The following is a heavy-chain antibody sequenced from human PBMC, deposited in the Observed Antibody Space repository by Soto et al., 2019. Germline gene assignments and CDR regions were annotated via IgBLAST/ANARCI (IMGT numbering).Heavy chain of an antibody. Sequence: QVQLQESGPGLVEPSQTLSLTCTVSGGSISSGGYYWSWIRQQPGKGLEWIGYIYYSGSTYYNPSLKSRVTISVDTSKNQFPLKLSSVTAADTAVYYCARGVRYQLLSNWFDPWGQGTLVTVSS. D-gene: IGHD2-2*01. J-gene: IGHJ5*02. CDR2: IYYSGST. V-gene: IGHV4-31*03. CDR1: GGSISSGGYY. CDR3: ARGVRYQLLSNWFDP.